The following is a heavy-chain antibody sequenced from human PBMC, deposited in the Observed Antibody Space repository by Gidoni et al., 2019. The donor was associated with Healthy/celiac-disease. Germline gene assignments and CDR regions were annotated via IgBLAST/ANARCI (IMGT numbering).Heavy chain of an antibody. J-gene: IGHJ2*01. D-gene: IGHD4-17*01. CDR1: GFTFSSYS. CDR3: ARAPDYGGNDWYFDL. V-gene: IGHV3-21*01. CDR2: ISSSSSYI. Sequence: EVQLVESGGGLVKPGGSLRLSCAASGFTFSSYSLNWVPKAPGKGREWVSSISSSSSYIYYADSVKGRFTISRDNAKNSLYLQMNSLRAEDTAVYYCARAPDYGGNDWYFDLWGRGTLVTVSS.